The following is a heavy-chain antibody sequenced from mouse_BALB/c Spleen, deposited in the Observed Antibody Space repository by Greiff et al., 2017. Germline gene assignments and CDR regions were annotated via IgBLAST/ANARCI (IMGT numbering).Heavy chain of an antibody. D-gene: IGHD2-3*01. Sequence: EVQGVESGGGLVKPGGSLKLSCAASGFTFSSYAMSWVRQTPEKRLEWVATISSGGSYTYYPDSVKGRFTISRDNAKNTLYLQMSSLRSEDTAMYYCARYDGSRYFDYWGQGTTLTVSS. V-gene: IGHV5-9-3*01. J-gene: IGHJ2*01. CDR2: ISSGGSYT. CDR1: GFTFSSYA. CDR3: ARYDGSRYFDY.